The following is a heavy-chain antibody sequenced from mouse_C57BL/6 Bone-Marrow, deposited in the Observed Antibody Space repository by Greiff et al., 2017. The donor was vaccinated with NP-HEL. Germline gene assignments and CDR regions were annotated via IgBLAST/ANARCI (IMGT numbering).Heavy chain of an antibody. CDR1: GYTFTSYW. CDR3: ARFDYDWFAY. D-gene: IGHD2-4*01. CDR2: IHPNSGST. Sequence: QVHVKQPGAELVKPGASVKLSCKASGYTFTSYWMHWVKQRPGQGLEWIGMIHPNSGSTNYNEKFKSKATLTVDKSSSTAYMQLSSLTSEDSAVYYCARFDYDWFAYWGQGTLVTVSA. V-gene: IGHV1-64*01. J-gene: IGHJ3*01.